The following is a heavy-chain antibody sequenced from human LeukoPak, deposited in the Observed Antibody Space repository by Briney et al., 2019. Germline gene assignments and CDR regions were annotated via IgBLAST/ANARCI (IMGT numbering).Heavy chain of an antibody. CDR2: ISSSGSTI. Sequence: GGSLRLSCAASGFTFSSYWMSWVRQAPGKGLEWVSYISSSGSTIYYADSVKGRFTISRDNAKNSLYLQMNSLRAEDTAVYYCASPFYYDGSSGPTAGYAFDIWGQGTMVTVSS. CDR1: GFTFSSYW. D-gene: IGHD3-22*01. V-gene: IGHV3-48*04. CDR3: ASPFYYDGSSGPTAGYAFDI. J-gene: IGHJ3*02.